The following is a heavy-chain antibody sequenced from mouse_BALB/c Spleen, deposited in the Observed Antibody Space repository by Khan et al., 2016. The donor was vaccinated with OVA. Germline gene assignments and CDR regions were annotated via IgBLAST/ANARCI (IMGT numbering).Heavy chain of an antibody. D-gene: IGHD1-1*02. J-gene: IGHJ4*01. CDR3: ARFCGPYYAMDY. Sequence: QVQLKQSGPGLVAPSQSLSITCTVSGFSLTSYGVNWVRQPPGKGLEWLGVIWAGGSTNYNSALMSRLSISKDNSTSQAFLKMNSPQTDDTAMYYCARFCGPYYAMDYWGQGTSVTVSS. CDR1: GFSLTSYG. CDR2: IWAGGST. V-gene: IGHV2-9*02.